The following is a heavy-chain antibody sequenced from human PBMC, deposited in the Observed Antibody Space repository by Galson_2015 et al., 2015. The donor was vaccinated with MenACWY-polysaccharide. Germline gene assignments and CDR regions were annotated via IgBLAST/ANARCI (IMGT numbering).Heavy chain of an antibody. CDR1: GFTFGDYA. D-gene: IGHD2-2*01. CDR3: TTDYPARKGPAAIDYYYYGMDV. V-gene: IGHV3-49*04. J-gene: IGHJ6*02. CDR2: IRSKAYGGTT. Sequence: SLRLSCAASGFTFGDYAMSWVRQAPGKGLEWVGFIRSKAYGGTTEYAASVKGRFTISRDDSKNTLYLQMNSLKTEDTAVYYCTTDYPARKGPAAIDYYYYGMDVWGQGTTVTVSS.